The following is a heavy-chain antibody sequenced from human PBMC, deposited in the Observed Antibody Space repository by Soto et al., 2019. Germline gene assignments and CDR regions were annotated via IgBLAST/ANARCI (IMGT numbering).Heavy chain of an antibody. CDR3: AKGVASFGEFDY. D-gene: IGHD3-10*01. CDR1: GFTFSSYV. CDR2: ISGSGGST. Sequence: EVQLLESGGGLVQPGGSLRLSFAASGFTFSSYVMSWVRQAPGKGLEWVSVISGSGGSTYYADSVKGRFTISRDNSKNTLYLQMSSLRAEDTAVYYCAKGVASFGEFDYWGQGTLVTVSS. J-gene: IGHJ4*02. V-gene: IGHV3-23*01.